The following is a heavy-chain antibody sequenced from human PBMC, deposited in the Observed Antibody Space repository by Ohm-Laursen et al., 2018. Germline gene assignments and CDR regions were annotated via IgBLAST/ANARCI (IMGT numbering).Heavy chain of an antibody. J-gene: IGHJ4*02. Sequence: VASVKVSCKASGGTFSSYAISWVRQAPGQGLEWMGGIIPIFGTANYAQKFQGRVTITADESMSTAYMDLSSLRSEDTAVYYCAADIYGPFDYWGQGTLVTVSS. D-gene: IGHD3/OR15-3a*01. V-gene: IGHV1-69*13. CDR1: GGTFSSYA. CDR3: AADIYGPFDY. CDR2: IIPIFGTA.